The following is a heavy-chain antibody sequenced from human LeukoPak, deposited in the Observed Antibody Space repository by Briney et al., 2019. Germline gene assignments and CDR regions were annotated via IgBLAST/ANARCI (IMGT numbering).Heavy chain of an antibody. J-gene: IGHJ4*02. CDR3: ARDCTNGVCYDY. V-gene: IGHV3-7*01. CDR1: GLTFSSYW. D-gene: IGHD2-8*01. CDR2: IKQDGSEK. Sequence: GGSLRLSCAASGLTFSSYWMSWVRQAPGKGLEWVANIKQDGSEKYYVDSVKGRFTISRDNAKNSLYLQMNSLRAEDTAVYYCARDCTNGVCYDYWGQGTLVTVSS.